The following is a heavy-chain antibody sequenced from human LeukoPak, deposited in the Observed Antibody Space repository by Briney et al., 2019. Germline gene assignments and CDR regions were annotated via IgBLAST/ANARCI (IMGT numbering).Heavy chain of an antibody. CDR3: ARGGEGAVLGAMWRAFDI. D-gene: IGHD3-16*01. J-gene: IGHJ3*02. V-gene: IGHV1-46*01. CDR1: GGTFSSYA. Sequence: GASVKVSCKASGGTFSSYAISWVRQAPGQGLEWMGIINPSGGSTSYAQKFQGRVTMTRDTSTSTVYMELSSLRSEDTAVYYCARGGEGAVLGAMWRAFDIWGQGTMVTVSS. CDR2: INPSGGST.